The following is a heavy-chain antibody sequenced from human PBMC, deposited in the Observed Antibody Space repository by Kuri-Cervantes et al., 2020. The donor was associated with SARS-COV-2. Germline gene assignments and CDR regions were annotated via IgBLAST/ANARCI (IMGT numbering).Heavy chain of an antibody. CDR2: IIPIFGTA. J-gene: IGHJ4*02. CDR3: ARDGGYSYGYYPHPLGY. D-gene: IGHD5-18*01. V-gene: IGHV1-69*06. Sequence: SVKVSCKASGGTFSSYAISWVRQAPGQGLEWMGGIIPIFGTANYAQKFQGRVTITADKSTSTAYMELSSLRSEDTAVYYCARDGGYSYGYYPHPLGYWGQGNLVTVSS. CDR1: GGTFSSYA.